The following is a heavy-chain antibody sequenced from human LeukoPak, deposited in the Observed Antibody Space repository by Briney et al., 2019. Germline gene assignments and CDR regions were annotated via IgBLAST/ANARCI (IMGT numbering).Heavy chain of an antibody. CDR1: GFTFSSFW. CDR2: INQDGSEK. J-gene: IGHJ6*02. CDR3: SRARGMDV. V-gene: IGHV3-7*01. Sequence: QPGGSLRLSCAASGFTFSSFWMTWARQAPGKGLEWVATINQDGSEKYYMDSVKGRFTISRDNSKNSLSLQMNSLRAEDTAVYCCSRARGMDVLGQGTTVIVSS.